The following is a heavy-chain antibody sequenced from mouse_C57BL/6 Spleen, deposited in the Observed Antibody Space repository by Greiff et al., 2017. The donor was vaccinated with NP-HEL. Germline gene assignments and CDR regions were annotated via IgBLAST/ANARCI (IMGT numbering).Heavy chain of an antibody. CDR3: AKGLLPYYFDY. CDR2: ISYDGSN. J-gene: IGHJ2*01. CDR1: GYSITSGYY. D-gene: IGHD1-1*01. Sequence: EVQVVESGPGLVKPSQSLSLTCSVTGYSITSGYYWNWIRQFPGNKLEWMGYISYDGSNNYNPSLKNRISITRDTSKNQFFLKLNSVTTEDTATYYCAKGLLPYYFDYWGQGTTLTVSS. V-gene: IGHV3-6*01.